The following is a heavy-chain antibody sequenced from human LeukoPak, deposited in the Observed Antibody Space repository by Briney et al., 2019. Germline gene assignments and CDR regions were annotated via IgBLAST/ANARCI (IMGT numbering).Heavy chain of an antibody. CDR1: GFTFSSYA. V-gene: IGHV3-21*01. D-gene: IGHD6-19*01. Sequence: PGGSLRLSCAASGFTFSSYAMSWVRQAPGKGLEWVSSISSSSSYIYYADSVKGRFTISRDNAKNSLYLQMNSLRAEDTAVYYCARVRGYSSGWYGVGSSWGQGTLVTVSS. CDR2: ISSSSSYI. CDR3: ARVRGYSSGWYGVGSS. J-gene: IGHJ4*02.